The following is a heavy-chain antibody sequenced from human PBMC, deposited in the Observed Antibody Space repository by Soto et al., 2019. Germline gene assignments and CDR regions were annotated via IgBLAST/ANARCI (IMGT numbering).Heavy chain of an antibody. CDR2: IIPMLAAP. Sequence: SVKVSCKASGGSFRTYAINWVRQAPGQGLEWMGGIIPMLAAPTYAQKFQGRLTITADESTTTVYMELSSLTSEGTAVYYCARVGPPSPSVIWFFDLWGRGTLVTVSS. D-gene: IGHD2-21*01. J-gene: IGHJ2*01. CDR1: GGSFRTYA. CDR3: ARVGPPSPSVIWFFDL. V-gene: IGHV1-69*13.